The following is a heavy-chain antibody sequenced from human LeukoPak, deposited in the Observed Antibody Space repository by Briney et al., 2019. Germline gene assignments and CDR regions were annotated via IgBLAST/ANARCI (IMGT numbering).Heavy chain of an antibody. CDR2: MYDSGST. CDR1: GGSISSYY. J-gene: IGHJ5*02. Sequence: SETLSLTCTVSGGSISSYYWSWIRQPPGKGLEWVAYMYDSGSTNYDPSLKSRVTISVDASKNQFSLKVSSVTAADTAVYYCARVDAGWFDPWGQGTLVTVSS. CDR3: ARVDAGWFDP. D-gene: IGHD2-2*03. V-gene: IGHV4-59*01.